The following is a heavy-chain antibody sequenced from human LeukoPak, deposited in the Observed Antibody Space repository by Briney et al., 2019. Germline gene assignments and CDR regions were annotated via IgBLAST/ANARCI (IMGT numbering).Heavy chain of an antibody. D-gene: IGHD2-15*01. Sequence: GGSLRLSCAASGFTFSSYAMSWVRQAPGKGLEWVSAISGSGGSTYYADSVKGRFTISRDNPKNTLYLQMNSLRAEDTAVYYCANDPLTYCSGGSCYPEYYYGMDVWGQGTTVTVSS. CDR2: ISGSGGST. CDR1: GFTFSSYA. CDR3: ANDPLTYCSGGSCYPEYYYGMDV. V-gene: IGHV3-23*01. J-gene: IGHJ6*02.